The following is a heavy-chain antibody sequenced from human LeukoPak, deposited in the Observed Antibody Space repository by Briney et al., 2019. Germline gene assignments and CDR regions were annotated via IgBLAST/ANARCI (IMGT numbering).Heavy chain of an antibody. J-gene: IGHJ6*03. Sequence: GATVKVSCKASGYTFSGYYMHWVRQAPGQGLEWMGRINPNSGGTNYAQKFQGRVTITRDTSISTAYMEVRRLRSDDTAVYYCARERMTTVTTDYYYYMDVWGKGTTVTVSS. CDR1: GYTFSGYY. V-gene: IGHV1-2*06. D-gene: IGHD4-17*01. CDR2: INPNSGGT. CDR3: ARERMTTVTTDYYYYMDV.